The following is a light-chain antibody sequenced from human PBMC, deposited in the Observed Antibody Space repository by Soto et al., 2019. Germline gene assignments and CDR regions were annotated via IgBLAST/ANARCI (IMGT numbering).Light chain of an antibody. CDR1: QTVRNNY. Sequence: EIVLSQSPGAVSLSPGERDTLSCRASQTVRNNYLACDQQKPGQAPRLLIDDASSRATGIPDRFSGGGSGTDFTLTISRLEPEDFAVYCCQQFSCYPLTFGGGTKVDI. J-gene: IGKJ4*01. CDR3: QQFSCYPLT. V-gene: IGKV3-20*01. CDR2: DAS.